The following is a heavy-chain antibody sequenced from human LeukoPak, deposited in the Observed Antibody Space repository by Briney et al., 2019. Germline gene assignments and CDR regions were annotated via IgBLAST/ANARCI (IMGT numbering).Heavy chain of an antibody. CDR3: ARVGEYYDILSGYQNSYFDL. D-gene: IGHD3-9*01. Sequence: GGSLRLSCAASGFTFSSYGMHWVRQAPGKGLEWVAVISYDGSNKYYADSVKGRFTISRDNSKNTLYLQMNSLRAEDTAVYYCARVGEYYDILSGYQNSYFDLWGRGTLVTVSS. CDR2: ISYDGSNK. V-gene: IGHV3-30*03. CDR1: GFTFSSYG. J-gene: IGHJ2*01.